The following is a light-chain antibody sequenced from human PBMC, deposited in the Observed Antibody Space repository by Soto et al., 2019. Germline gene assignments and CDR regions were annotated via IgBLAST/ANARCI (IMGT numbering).Light chain of an antibody. CDR2: TLS. Sequence: DIVMTQTPLSLPVTPGEPASISCRSSQSLLASHDGNTYLDWYLQRPWQSPQILIYTLSYRASAVPDRISGSVSGTEFTLKIMWVKAEEVGGSYFMQRREFPYTIGHGTKLEIK. CDR1: QSLLASHDGNTY. CDR3: MQRREFPYT. V-gene: IGKV2-40*01. J-gene: IGKJ2*01.